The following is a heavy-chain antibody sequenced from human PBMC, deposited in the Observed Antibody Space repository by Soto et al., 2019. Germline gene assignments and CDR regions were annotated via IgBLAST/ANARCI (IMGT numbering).Heavy chain of an antibody. D-gene: IGHD5-18*01. V-gene: IGHV4-30-4*01. J-gene: IGHJ5*02. Sequence: SETLSLTINISGGSISSGDYYWSWIRQPPGKGLEWIGYIYYSGSTYYNPSLKSRVTISVDTSKNQFSLKLSSVTAADTAVYYCARLEIQGSWFDPWGQGTLVTVSS. CDR3: ARLEIQGSWFDP. CDR1: GGSISSGDYY. CDR2: IYYSGST.